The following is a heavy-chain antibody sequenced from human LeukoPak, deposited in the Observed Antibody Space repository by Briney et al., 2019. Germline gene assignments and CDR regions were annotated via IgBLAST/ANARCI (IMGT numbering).Heavy chain of an antibody. Sequence: SETLTLTCTVSGVSISSYYCSWIRQPPGKGLEWIGYIYYSGSTNYNPSLKSRVTISVDTSKNQFSLKLSSVTAADTAVYYCARDSGGYSYGFDYWGQGTLVTVSS. D-gene: IGHD5-18*01. J-gene: IGHJ4*02. CDR1: GVSISSYY. CDR3: ARDSGGYSYGFDY. V-gene: IGHV4-59*01. CDR2: IYYSGST.